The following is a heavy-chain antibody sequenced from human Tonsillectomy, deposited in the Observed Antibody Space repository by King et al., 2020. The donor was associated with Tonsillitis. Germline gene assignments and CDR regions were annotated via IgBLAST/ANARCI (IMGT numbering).Heavy chain of an antibody. D-gene: IGHD6-13*01. CDR3: ARSSSSWREYYYNFNYMDV. Sequence: VQLQESGPGLVKPSQTLSLTCTVSGASISSGGYYWSWIRQPAGKGLEWIGRIYTSGSTHYNPALKSRVTMSVDTSKNQFSLKLSSVTAADAAMYYCARSSSSWREYYYNFNYMDVWGKGTTVTVSS. CDR1: GASISSGGYY. J-gene: IGHJ6*03. V-gene: IGHV4-61*02. CDR2: IYTSGST.